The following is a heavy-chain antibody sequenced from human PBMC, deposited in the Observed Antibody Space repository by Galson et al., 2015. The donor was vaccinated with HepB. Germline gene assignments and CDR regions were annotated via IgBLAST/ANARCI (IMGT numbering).Heavy chain of an antibody. J-gene: IGHJ4*02. CDR2: IIPIFGTT. Sequence: SVKVSCKASGGTFSSYAISWVRQATGQWLEWMGGIIPIFGTTNYAQKFQGRVTITADESTSTAYMELSSLRSEDTVVYYCASHSSQPVLYYFDYWGQGTLVTVSS. CDR3: ASHSSQPVLYYFDY. D-gene: IGHD6-6*01. V-gene: IGHV1-69*13. CDR1: GGTFSSYA.